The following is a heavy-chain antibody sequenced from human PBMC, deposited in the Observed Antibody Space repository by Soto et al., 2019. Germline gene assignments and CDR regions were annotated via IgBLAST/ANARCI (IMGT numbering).Heavy chain of an antibody. Sequence: PSETLSLTCAVPGASIRSYHWSFLRQPAGKGLEWIGRIQHTGNTNYNPSLKSRVTMSADKSKNQISLKMTSVTAADTAVYFCAKDVSSRRWFDPWGQGVRVTVSS. CDR2: IQHTGNT. D-gene: IGHD3-16*01. V-gene: IGHV4-4*07. J-gene: IGHJ5*02. CDR1: GASIRSYH. CDR3: AKDVSSRRWFDP.